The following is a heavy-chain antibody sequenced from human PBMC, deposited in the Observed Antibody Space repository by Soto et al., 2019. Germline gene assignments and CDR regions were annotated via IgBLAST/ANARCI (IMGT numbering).Heavy chain of an antibody. D-gene: IGHD5-12*01. V-gene: IGHV4-31*03. CDR2: ISYSGGT. CDR3: AREEGGGYDHRWFDP. CDR1: GGSISSGGYY. J-gene: IGHJ5*02. Sequence: QVQLQESGPGLVKPSQTLSLTCTVSGGSISSGGYYWSWIRQHPGKGLEWIGYISYSGGTYYNPSLKSRVTISVDASNNQFSLKLSSVTAADPAVYYCAREEGGGYDHRWFDPWGQGTLVTVSS.